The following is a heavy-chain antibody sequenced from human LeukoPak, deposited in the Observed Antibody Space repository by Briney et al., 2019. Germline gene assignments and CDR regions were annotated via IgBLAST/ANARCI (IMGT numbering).Heavy chain of an antibody. CDR1: GSTSTSIT. J-gene: IGHJ5*02. CDR2: FTTGKGNT. CDR3: ARGAKFRSYGSGTYYTSLPFDP. Sequence: GASVKVSCKVPGSTSTSITRHWGRQAPGQRLEWLGWFTTGKGNTKYSQEFQGRVTITRDTSASTAYMELSSLRSEDMAVYYCARGAKFRSYGSGTYYTSLPFDPWGQGTLVTVSS. D-gene: IGHD3-10*01. V-gene: IGHV1-3*03.